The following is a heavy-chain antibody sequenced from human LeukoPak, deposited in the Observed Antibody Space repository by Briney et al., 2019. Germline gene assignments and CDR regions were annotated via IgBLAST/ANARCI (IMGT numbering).Heavy chain of an antibody. CDR2: IYHSGST. CDR3: ARRGVTRFRYYYYYMDV. V-gene: IGHV4-4*02. CDR1: GGSISSSNW. D-gene: IGHD2-21*02. Sequence: KASGTLSLTCAVSGGSISSSNWWSWVRQPPGKGLEWIGEIYHSGSTNYNPSLKSRVTISVDTSKNQFSLKLSSVTAADTAVYYCARRGVTRFRYYYYYMDVWGKGTTVTISS. J-gene: IGHJ6*03.